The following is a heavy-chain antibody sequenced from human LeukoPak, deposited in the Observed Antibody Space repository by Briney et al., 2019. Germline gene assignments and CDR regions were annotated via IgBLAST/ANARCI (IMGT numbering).Heavy chain of an antibody. CDR3: SRERITAAGDDASDI. CDR2: IRQDGGDK. J-gene: IGHJ3*02. V-gene: IGHV3-7*01. Sequence: GGSLRLSCGASGFTFSRHYMSWVRQAPGKGLEWVAYIRQDGGDKYYVDSVRGRFTISRDNAKNSLYLQMNSLRAEYTAVYYCSRERITAAGDDASDIWGRGTMVTVSS. CDR1: GFTFSRHY. D-gene: IGHD6-13*01.